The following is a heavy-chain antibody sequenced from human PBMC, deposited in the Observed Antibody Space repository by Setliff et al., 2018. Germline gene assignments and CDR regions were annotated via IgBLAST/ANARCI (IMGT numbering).Heavy chain of an antibody. CDR3: ARDGVGVGATDFGY. V-gene: IGHV3-7*01. CDR1: GFTFSRHW. CDR2: IKEDGSEK. J-gene: IGHJ4*02. D-gene: IGHD1-26*01. Sequence: GGSLRLSCVASGFTFSRHWMSWVRQAPGKGLEWVANIKEDGSEKHYVDSVKGRFTISRDNAKNSLYLQMKSLRAEDMGVYYCARDGVGVGATDFGYWGQGTLVTVSS.